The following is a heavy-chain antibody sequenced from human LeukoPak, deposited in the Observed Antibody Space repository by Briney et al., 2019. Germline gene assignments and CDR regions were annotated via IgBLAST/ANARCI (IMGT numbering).Heavy chain of an antibody. D-gene: IGHD4-17*01. J-gene: IGHJ5*02. CDR2: IYYSGRT. V-gene: IGHV4-31*03. Sequence: SETLSLTCNVSGDSISSSSYCWGWIRQHPGRALEWIGYIYYSGRTYYNSSLKSRVTISVDTSKNQFSLKLSSVTAADTAVYYCARFYGDYKNWFDPWGQGTLVTVSS. CDR1: GDSISSSSYC. CDR3: ARFYGDYKNWFDP.